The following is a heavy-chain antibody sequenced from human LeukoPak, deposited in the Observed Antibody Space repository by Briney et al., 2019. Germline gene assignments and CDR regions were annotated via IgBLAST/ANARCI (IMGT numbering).Heavy chain of an antibody. D-gene: IGHD3-10*01. CDR1: GYTFTSYD. CDR3: ARTGSYYNGGRAFDY. J-gene: IGHJ4*02. Sequence: ASVKVSCKASGYTFTSYDINWVRQATGQGLEWMGWMNPNSGNTAYAQKFQGRVTMTRDTSTSTVYMELSSLRSEDTAVYYCARTGSYYNGGRAFDYWGQGTLVTVSS. CDR2: MNPNSGNT. V-gene: IGHV1-8*01.